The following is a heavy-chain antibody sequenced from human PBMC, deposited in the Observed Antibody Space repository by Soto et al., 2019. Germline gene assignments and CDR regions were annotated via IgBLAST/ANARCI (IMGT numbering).Heavy chain of an antibody. V-gene: IGHV3-13*04. CDR3: ARGELGIVRSYWYFEL. Sequence: EVQLVESGGGLVQPGGSLRLSCAASGFTFSSYDMHWVRQATGKGLEWVSAIGTAGDTYYPGSVKGRFTISREDAKNSLYLQMSGLRAGDTAVYYCARGELGIVRSYWYFELWGRGTLVTVSS. J-gene: IGHJ2*01. D-gene: IGHD7-27*01. CDR1: GFTFSSYD. CDR2: IGTAGDT.